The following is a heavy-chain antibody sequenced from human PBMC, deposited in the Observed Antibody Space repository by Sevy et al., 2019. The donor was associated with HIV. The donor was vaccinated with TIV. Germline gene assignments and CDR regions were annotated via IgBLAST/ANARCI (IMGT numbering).Heavy chain of an antibody. CDR3: ARALHIIAARPGAFDY. D-gene: IGHD6-6*01. J-gene: IGHJ4*02. Sequence: ASVKVSCKASGYTFTGYYMHWVRQAPGQGLEWMGRIKPNSGGTNYAQKFQGRVTMTRDTSIITAYMELSRLRSDDTAVYYCARALHIIAARPGAFDYWGQGTLVTVSS. CDR2: IKPNSGGT. V-gene: IGHV1-2*06. CDR1: GYTFTGYY.